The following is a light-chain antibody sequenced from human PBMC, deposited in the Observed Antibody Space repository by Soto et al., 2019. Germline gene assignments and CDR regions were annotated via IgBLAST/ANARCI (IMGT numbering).Light chain of an antibody. CDR2: WAS. CDR3: QQYYSTPYT. J-gene: IGKJ2*01. V-gene: IGKV4-1*01. CDR1: QSVFYSSNNKNY. Sequence: DIVMTQSPDSLAVSLGEGATITCKSSQSVFYSSNNKNYLAWYQQKPGQPPKLLIFWASTRESGVPDRFSGSGSGTDFTLTISSLQAGDVAVYYCQQYYSTPYTFGQGTKLEIK.